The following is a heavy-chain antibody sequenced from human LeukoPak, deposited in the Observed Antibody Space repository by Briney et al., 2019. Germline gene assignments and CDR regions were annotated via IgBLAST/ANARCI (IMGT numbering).Heavy chain of an antibody. CDR3: AREDYGSGSSHYGMDV. J-gene: IGHJ6*02. CDR1: GYTFTSYD. D-gene: IGHD3-10*01. CDR2: MNPNSGNT. Sequence: GASVQVSCKASGYTFTSYDIHWVRQATGQGLEWMGWMNPNSGNTGYAQKFQGRVTMTRNTSISTAYMELSSLRSEDTAVYYCAREDYGSGSSHYGMDVWGQGTTVTVSS. V-gene: IGHV1-8*01.